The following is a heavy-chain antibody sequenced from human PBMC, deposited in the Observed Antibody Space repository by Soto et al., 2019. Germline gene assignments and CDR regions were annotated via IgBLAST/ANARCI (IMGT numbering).Heavy chain of an antibody. V-gene: IGHV4-39*01. D-gene: IGHD2-2*01. CDR2: IYYTGNT. J-gene: IGHJ4*02. CDR3: ARHGGCSSTSCYFFFDY. Sequence: PSETLSLTCTASPGYISSVGYYWAWIRQHPGKGPEWIGNIYYTGNTNYNPSHTSRVTISLDTSKNQFSLNLTSVTAADTAVYFCARHGGCSSTSCYFFFDYWGQGTLVTVSS. CDR1: PGYISSVGYY.